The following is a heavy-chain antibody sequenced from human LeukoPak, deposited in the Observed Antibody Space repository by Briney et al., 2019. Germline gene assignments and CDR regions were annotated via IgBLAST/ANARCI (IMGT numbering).Heavy chain of an antibody. CDR2: IYYSGST. CDR3: ARHSGYCSGGSCYYYYFDY. J-gene: IGHJ4*02. CDR1: GGSISSSSCY. V-gene: IGHV4-39*01. Sequence: SETLSLTCTVSGGSISSSSCYWGWIRQPPGKGLEWIGSIYYSGSTYYNPSLKSRVTISVDASKNQFSLKLSSVTAADTAVYYCARHSGYCSGGSCYYYYFDYWGQGTLVTVSS. D-gene: IGHD2-15*01.